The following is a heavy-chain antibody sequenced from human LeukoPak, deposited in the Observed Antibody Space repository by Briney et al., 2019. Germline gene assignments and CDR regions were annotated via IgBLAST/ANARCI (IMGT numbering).Heavy chain of an antibody. CDR3: ARDPYYYDSSGYYYAFDY. D-gene: IGHD3-22*01. Sequence: FQGRVTITRDTSAGTAYMELSSLRSEDTAVYYCARDPYYYDSSGYYYAFDYWGQGTLVTVSS. J-gene: IGHJ4*02. V-gene: IGHV1-3*01.